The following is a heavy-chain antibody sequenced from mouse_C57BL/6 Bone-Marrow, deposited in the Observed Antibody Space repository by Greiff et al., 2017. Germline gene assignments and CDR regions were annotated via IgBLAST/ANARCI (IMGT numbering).Heavy chain of an antibody. V-gene: IGHV2-9-1*01. CDR1: GFSLTSYA. J-gene: IGHJ3*01. CDR2: IWTGGGT. D-gene: IGHD2-4*01. CDR3: ARKGDYEVFAY. Sequence: VKGVESGPDLVTPSQSLSITCTVSGFSLTSYAISWVRQPPGKGLEWLGVIWTGGGTNYNSAHKSRLSIIKNNSKSQVFLKMNSLQTDDTARYYCARKGDYEVFAYWGQGTLVTVSA.